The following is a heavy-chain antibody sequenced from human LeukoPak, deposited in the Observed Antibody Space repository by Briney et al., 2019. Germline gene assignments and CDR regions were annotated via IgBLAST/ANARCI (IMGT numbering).Heavy chain of an antibody. CDR3: ARVSLSSSWYVGY. J-gene: IGHJ4*02. D-gene: IGHD6-13*01. Sequence: PSETLSLTCTVSSGSISSSSYYWSWIRQPPGKGLEWIGEINHGGSTNYNPSLKSRVTISVDTSKNQFSLKLSSVTAADTAVYYCARVSLSSSWYVGYWGQGTLVTVSS. CDR1: SGSISSSSYY. V-gene: IGHV4-39*07. CDR2: INHGGST.